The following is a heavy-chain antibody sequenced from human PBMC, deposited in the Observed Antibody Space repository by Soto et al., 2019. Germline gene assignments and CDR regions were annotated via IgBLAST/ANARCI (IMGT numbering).Heavy chain of an antibody. D-gene: IGHD3-16*01. Sequence: GSMKVSCKASGFSFSRYGIGWARQGPGQGLEWMGWINAYNGNTNYAQNLQGRLTLTTDTSTTTAYMELRSLRSNDTAIYYCAMVDVYVTPSPQDVWGQGTTVTVSS. CDR2: INAYNGNT. CDR3: AMVDVYVTPSPQDV. J-gene: IGHJ6*02. V-gene: IGHV1-18*01. CDR1: GFSFSRYG.